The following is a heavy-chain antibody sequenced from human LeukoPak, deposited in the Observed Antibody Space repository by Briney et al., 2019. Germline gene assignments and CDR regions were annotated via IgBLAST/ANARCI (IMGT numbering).Heavy chain of an antibody. CDR1: GDSVSSNSAA. V-gene: IGHV6-1*01. D-gene: IGHD5-24*01. Sequence: SQTLSLTCAISGDSVSSNSAAWNWIRLSPSRGLEWLGRTYYRSKWYNDYAVSVKGRITINPDTSRNQFSLQLSSVTPEDTAVYYCARSPGVEMATLFDYWGQGTLVTVSS. CDR2: TYYRSKWYN. CDR3: ARSPGVEMATLFDY. J-gene: IGHJ4*02.